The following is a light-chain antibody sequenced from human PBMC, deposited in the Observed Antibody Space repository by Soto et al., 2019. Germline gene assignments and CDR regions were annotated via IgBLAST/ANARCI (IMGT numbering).Light chain of an antibody. CDR2: DAS. CDR3: QQRSNGPPIT. Sequence: EIVLKQSPGTLSLSQGERATLSCRAIQSVSSSYLAWYQQKPGQAPRLLIYDASNRATGTPARFSGSGSGTDFTLTISCLEPEDFAVYYCQQRSNGPPITFGQGTRLEIK. CDR1: QSVSSSY. V-gene: IGKV3D-20*02. J-gene: IGKJ5*01.